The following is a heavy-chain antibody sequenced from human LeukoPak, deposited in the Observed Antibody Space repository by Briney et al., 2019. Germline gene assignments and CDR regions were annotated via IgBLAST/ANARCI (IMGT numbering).Heavy chain of an antibody. D-gene: IGHD3-10*02. CDR2: IRSKALYGTS. J-gene: IGHJ4*02. CDR1: GFRFGGYA. Sequence: RAGGSLRLSCRGSGFRFGGYALSWVRQAPGKGLEWVGFIRSKALYGTSEYAASVEGRFTISRGDSNSIAYLQMNSLKTEDTAVYFCVRESVRDYYFDYWGQGTLVTVSS. V-gene: IGHV3-49*04. CDR3: VRESVRDYYFDY.